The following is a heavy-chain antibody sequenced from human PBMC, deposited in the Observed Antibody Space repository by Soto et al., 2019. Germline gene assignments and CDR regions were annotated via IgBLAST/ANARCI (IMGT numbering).Heavy chain of an antibody. CDR2: IYYSGST. Sequence: SETLSLTCTVSGGSVSSGSYYWNWIRQPPGKKLEWIGYIYYSGSTNYNPSIKSLVTISVDTSKNQFSLKLSSVTAADTAVNNCARSNAYCDGWSGYFDYWVQGTLLAVPS. D-gene: IGHD3-3*01. CDR3: ARSNAYCDGWSGYFDY. J-gene: IGHJ4*02. CDR1: GGSVSSGSYY. V-gene: IGHV4-61*01.